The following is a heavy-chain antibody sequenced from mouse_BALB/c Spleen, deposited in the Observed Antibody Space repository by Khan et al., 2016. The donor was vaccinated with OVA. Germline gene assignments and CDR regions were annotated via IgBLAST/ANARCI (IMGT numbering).Heavy chain of an antibody. CDR2: IYPGTDNA. CDR3: AREEALYYFDY. D-gene: IGHD3-2*02. Sequence: VQLKQSGAELVRPGTSVKLSCKTSGYIFTTYWIHWVKQRSGQGLEWIARIYPGTDNAYYNEKLKDRATLTADKSSSTAYMQLSSLKSEDSAVYFCAREEALYYFDYWGQGTTLTVSS. J-gene: IGHJ2*01. CDR1: GYIFTTYW. V-gene: IGHV1-76*01.